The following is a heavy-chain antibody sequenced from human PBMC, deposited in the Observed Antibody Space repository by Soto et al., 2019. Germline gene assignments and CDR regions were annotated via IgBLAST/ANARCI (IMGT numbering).Heavy chain of an antibody. CDR1: GGTFSSYA. CDR2: IIPIFGTA. D-gene: IGHD1-26*01. J-gene: IGHJ4*02. Sequence: QVQLVQSGAEVKKPGSSVKVSCKASGGTFSSYAISWVRQAPGQGLEWMGGIIPIFGTANYAQKFQGRVTITADESTITAYMELSSLRSEDTAVYYCGVGATTNGWVGYFDYWGQGTLVTVSS. CDR3: GVGATTNGWVGYFDY. V-gene: IGHV1-69*01.